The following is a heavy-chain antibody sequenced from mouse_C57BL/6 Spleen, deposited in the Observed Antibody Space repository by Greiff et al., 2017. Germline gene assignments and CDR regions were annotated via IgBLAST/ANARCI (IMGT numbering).Heavy chain of an antibody. CDR2: LYWDDAK. Sequence: QVTLKESGPGLLQSSQTLSLTCSFSGFSLSTSGMGVSWIRHPSGKGLEWLAHLYWDDAKRYNPSLKSRLTISKDTSRNQGFLKITSVDTADTATYYCARSGDSSGFFAYWGQGTLVTVSA. V-gene: IGHV8-12*01. CDR1: GFSLSTSGMG. D-gene: IGHD3-2*02. CDR3: ARSGDSSGFFAY. J-gene: IGHJ3*01.